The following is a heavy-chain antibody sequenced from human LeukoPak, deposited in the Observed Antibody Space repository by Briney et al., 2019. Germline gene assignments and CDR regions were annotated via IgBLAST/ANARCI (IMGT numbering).Heavy chain of an antibody. J-gene: IGHJ5*02. CDR1: GGSISSGGYY. Sequence: SQTLSLTCTVSGGSISSGGYYWSWIRQHPGKGLEWIGYIYYSGSTYYNPSLKSRVTISVDTSKNQFSLKLSSVTAADTAVYYCARIRITMVRGRWFDPWGQGTLVTVSS. CDR2: IYYSGST. D-gene: IGHD3-10*01. V-gene: IGHV4-31*03. CDR3: ARIRITMVRGRWFDP.